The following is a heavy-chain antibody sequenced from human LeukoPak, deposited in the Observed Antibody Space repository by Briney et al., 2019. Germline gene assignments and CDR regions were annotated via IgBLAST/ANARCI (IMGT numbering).Heavy chain of an antibody. D-gene: IGHD6-13*01. J-gene: IGHJ4*02. V-gene: IGHV4-59*01. CDR2: IYYSGST. Sequence: PSETLSLTCTVSGCSISSYNCSCIRQPPGKGLEWIGYIYYSGSTNYNPSLKSRVTISVDTSKNQFSLKLSSVTAADTAVYYCARAAAGTGGIDYWGQGTLVTVSS. CDR1: GCSISSYN. CDR3: ARAAAGTGGIDY.